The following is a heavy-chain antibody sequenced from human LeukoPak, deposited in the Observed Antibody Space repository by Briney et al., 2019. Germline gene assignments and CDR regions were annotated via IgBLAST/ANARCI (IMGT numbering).Heavy chain of an antibody. V-gene: IGHV4-39*01. CDR2: IYYSGNT. CDR1: GGSISSSSYY. CDR3: ARSITLNWFDP. J-gene: IGHJ5*02. Sequence: SETLSLTCSVSGGSISSSSYYWGWIRQPPGKGLEWIGSIYYSGNTYYNPSLKSRVTISVDTSKSQFSLKLTSVTATDTAVYYCARSITLNWFDPWGQGTLVTVSS. D-gene: IGHD3-10*01.